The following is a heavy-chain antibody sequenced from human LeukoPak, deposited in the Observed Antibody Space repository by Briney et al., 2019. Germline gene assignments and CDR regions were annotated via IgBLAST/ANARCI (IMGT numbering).Heavy chain of an antibody. CDR3: AQGITGAAFDI. Sequence: ASVKVSCKASGYTFPCYYMHWVRQAPGQGLEWMGWINPNSGGTNYAQKFKGRVTMTRDTSISTAYMELSRLRSDDTAVYYCAQGITGAAFDIWGQGTMVTVSS. V-gene: IGHV1-2*02. CDR1: GYTFPCYY. CDR2: INPNSGGT. D-gene: IGHD7-27*01. J-gene: IGHJ3*02.